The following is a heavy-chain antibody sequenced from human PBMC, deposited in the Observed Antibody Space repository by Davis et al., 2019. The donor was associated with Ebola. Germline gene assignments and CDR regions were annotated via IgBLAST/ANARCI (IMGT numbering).Heavy chain of an antibody. CDR1: GFTFSSYG. V-gene: IGHV3-33*01. Sequence: PGGSLRLSCAASGFTFSSYGMHWVRQAPGKGLEWVAAIWYEGNNKYYADSVKGRFTISRDISKNTLYLQMNSLRAEDTAVYFCARGGYSSGWHVEYFQHWGQGTLVTVSS. J-gene: IGHJ1*01. D-gene: IGHD6-19*01. CDR2: IWYEGNNK. CDR3: ARGGYSSGWHVEYFQH.